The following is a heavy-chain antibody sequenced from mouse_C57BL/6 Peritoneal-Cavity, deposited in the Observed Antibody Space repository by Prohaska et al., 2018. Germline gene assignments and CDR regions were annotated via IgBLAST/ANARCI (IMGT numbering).Heavy chain of an antibody. CDR1: GYSITSGYD. CDR3: SRDYYSRSYSYYAMDY. V-gene: IGHV3-1*01. Sequence: DVQLQESGPGMVKPSQSLSLTCTVTGYSITSGYDWHWIRHFPGNKLEWMGYISYSGSTNYNPSLKSRISITHDTSKNHFFLKLNSVTTEDTATYYCSRDYYSRSYSYYAMDYWGQGTSVTVSS. CDR2: ISYSGST. J-gene: IGHJ4*01. D-gene: IGHD1-1*01.